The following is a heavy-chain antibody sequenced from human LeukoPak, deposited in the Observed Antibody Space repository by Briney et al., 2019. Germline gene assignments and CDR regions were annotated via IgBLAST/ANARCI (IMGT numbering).Heavy chain of an antibody. V-gene: IGHV3-74*01. D-gene: IGHD1-26*01. CDR1: GFTLSSYG. CDR3: ARESTKYFDY. Sequence: GGSLRLSCAASGFTLSSYGMNWVRQAPGEGLVWVSNVNGEGGSTNYADSVKGRFTISRDNAKNTLYLQMNSLRAEDTAVYYCARESTKYFDYWGQGTLVTVSS. J-gene: IGHJ4*02. CDR2: VNGEGGST.